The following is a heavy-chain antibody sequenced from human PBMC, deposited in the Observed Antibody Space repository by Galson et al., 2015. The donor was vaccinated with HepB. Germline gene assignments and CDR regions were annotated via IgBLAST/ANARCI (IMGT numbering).Heavy chain of an antibody. Sequence: SLRLSCAASGFTFKTYAMTWVRQAPGEGLQWVSSIDGGGTGTFYADSVKGRFTISRDNSKNTLYLQMNSLRAEDTAVYYCARSPLRGGSYEGGDYWGQGTLVTVSS. CDR2: IDGGGTGT. CDR3: ARSPLRGGSYEGGDY. V-gene: IGHV3-23*01. D-gene: IGHD1-26*01. CDR1: GFTFKTYA. J-gene: IGHJ4*02.